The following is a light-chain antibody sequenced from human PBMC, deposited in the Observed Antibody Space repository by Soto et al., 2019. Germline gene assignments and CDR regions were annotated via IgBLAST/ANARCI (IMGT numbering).Light chain of an antibody. V-gene: IGKV1-39*01. CDR3: QQSSNTPYT. CDR2: TTS. CDR1: QSISRY. J-gene: IGKJ2*01. Sequence: DIQLTQSPSSLSASVGDRVSISCRASQSISRYLNWYQWRPGKAPTLLIYTTSSVQSGVPSRFSGSGSGTDFTLTISSLQHEDFATYYCQQSSNTPYTFGRGTKLEI.